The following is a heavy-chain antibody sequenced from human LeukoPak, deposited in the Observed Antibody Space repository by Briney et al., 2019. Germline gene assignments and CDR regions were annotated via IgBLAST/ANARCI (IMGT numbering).Heavy chain of an antibody. D-gene: IGHD2-2*01. CDR3: ARDPFECSATSCYHYY. Sequence: SETLSLTCAVYGGSFSGYYWSWIRQPPGKGLEWIGEIDQSGSTNYNVSLKSRVIISVDTSKNQLSLRLRSVTAADTAVYFCARDPFECSATSCYHYYWGQGTLVTVSS. V-gene: IGHV4-34*01. J-gene: IGHJ4*02. CDR1: GGSFSGYY. CDR2: IDQSGST.